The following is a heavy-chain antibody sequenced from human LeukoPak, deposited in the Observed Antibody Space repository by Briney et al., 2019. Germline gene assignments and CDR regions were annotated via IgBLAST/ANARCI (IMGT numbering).Heavy chain of an antibody. Sequence: ASVKVSCKASGYTFTSYYMHWVRQAPGQGLEWMGIINPSGGSTSYAQKFQGRVTMTRDTSTSTVYMELSSLRSEDTAVYYCARDTVAAGTFYGMDVWGQGTTVTVSS. D-gene: IGHD6-13*01. CDR3: ARDTVAAGTFYGMDV. CDR1: GYTFTSYY. V-gene: IGHV1-46*01. J-gene: IGHJ6*02. CDR2: INPSGGST.